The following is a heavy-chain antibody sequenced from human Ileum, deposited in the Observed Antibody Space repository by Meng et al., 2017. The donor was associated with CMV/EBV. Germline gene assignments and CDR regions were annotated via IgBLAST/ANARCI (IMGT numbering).Heavy chain of an antibody. V-gene: IGHV3-74*01. CDR3: AAFSSGSV. D-gene: IGHD3-10*01. J-gene: IGHJ4*02. Sequence: LRLSCAASGVTFSSYWMHWVRQAPGKGLLWVSRINSDGSSTNYADSVKGRFTISRDNAKNTLSLQMNSVTAEDTAVYYCAAFSSGSVWGQGTLVTVSS. CDR1: GVTFSSYW. CDR2: INSDGSST.